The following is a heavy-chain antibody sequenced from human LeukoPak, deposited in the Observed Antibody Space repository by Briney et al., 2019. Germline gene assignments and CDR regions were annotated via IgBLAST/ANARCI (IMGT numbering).Heavy chain of an antibody. CDR3: ARRQYNFWSGIDY. V-gene: IGHV4-39*02. J-gene: IGHJ4*02. Sequence: SETLSLTCTVSGDSLNTYYWTRIRQPPGKGLEWIATIYYTGVAYYNPSLRSRATISMDTSKNHFSLNLSSVTAADTAVYYCARRQYNFWSGIDYWGQGTLVTVSS. D-gene: IGHD3-3*01. CDR2: IYYTGVA. CDR1: GDSLNTYY.